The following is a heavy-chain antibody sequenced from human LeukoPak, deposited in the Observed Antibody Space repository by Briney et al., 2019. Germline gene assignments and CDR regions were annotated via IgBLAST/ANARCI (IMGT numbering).Heavy chain of an antibody. J-gene: IGHJ4*02. D-gene: IGHD3-16*01. CDR2: ISYDGSNK. CDR1: GFTFSSYG. CDR3: AKCGGLYYDYVWGSSNYYFDY. Sequence: GGSLRLSCAASGFTFSSYGMHWVRQAPGKGLEWVAVISYDGSNKYYADSVKGRFTISRDNSKNTLYLQMNSLRAEGTAVYYCAKCGGLYYDYVWGSSNYYFDYWGQGTLVTVSS. V-gene: IGHV3-30*18.